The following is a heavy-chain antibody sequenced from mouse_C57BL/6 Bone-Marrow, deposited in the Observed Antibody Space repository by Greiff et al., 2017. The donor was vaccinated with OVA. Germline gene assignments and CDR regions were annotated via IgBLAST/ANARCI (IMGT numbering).Heavy chain of an antibody. CDR2: ISYSGST. CDR3: ARGSNYVIAY. V-gene: IGHV3-1*01. D-gene: IGHD2-5*01. CDR1: GYSITSGYD. J-gene: IGHJ3*01. Sequence: ESGPGMVKPSQSLSLTCTVTGYSITSGYDWHWIRHFPGNKLEWMGYISYSGSTNYNPSLKSRISITHDTSKNHFFLKLNSVTTEDTATYYCARGSNYVIAYWGQGTLVTVSA.